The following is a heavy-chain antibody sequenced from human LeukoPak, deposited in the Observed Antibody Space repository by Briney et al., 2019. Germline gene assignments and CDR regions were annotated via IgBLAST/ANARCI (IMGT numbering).Heavy chain of an antibody. CDR3: ARARWQLVPYFDS. J-gene: IGHJ4*02. CDR2: INPNSGGT. V-gene: IGHV1-2*02. Sequence: ASVKVSCRASGYTFTSHYMHWVRQAPGQGLEWMGWINPNSGGTNFAQKFQGRVAMTRDTSISTAYMELGSLRSDDTAVYYCARARWQLVPYFDSWGQGTLVTVSS. D-gene: IGHD6-6*01. CDR1: GYTFTSHY.